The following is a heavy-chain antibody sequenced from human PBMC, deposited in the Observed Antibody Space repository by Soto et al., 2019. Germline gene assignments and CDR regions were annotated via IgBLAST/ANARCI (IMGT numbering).Heavy chain of an antibody. J-gene: IGHJ4*02. CDR3: ARDHSGSYHFDY. Sequence: QVQLVQSGAEVKKPGSSVKVSCKASGGTFSSYAISWVRQAPGQGLEWRGGIIPIFGTANYAQTFQGRVTITADEATSTADMELSSLRSEDTAVYYCARDHSGSYHFDYWGQGTLVTVSS. CDR1: GGTFSSYA. V-gene: IGHV1-69*01. D-gene: IGHD1-26*01. CDR2: IIPIFGTA.